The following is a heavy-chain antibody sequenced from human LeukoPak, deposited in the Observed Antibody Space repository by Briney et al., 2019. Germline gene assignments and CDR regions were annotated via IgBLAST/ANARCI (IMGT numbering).Heavy chain of an antibody. CDR2: ISSSGSTI. CDR1: GFTFSSYW. Sequence: GGSLRLSCAVSGFTFSSYWMSWVRQAPGKGLEWVSYISSSGSTIYYADSVKGRFTISRDNVKNSLYLQMNSLRAEDTAIYYCATSRGSWPDYFNYWGQGTLVTVSS. D-gene: IGHD6-13*01. CDR3: ATSRGSWPDYFNY. V-gene: IGHV3-48*04. J-gene: IGHJ4*02.